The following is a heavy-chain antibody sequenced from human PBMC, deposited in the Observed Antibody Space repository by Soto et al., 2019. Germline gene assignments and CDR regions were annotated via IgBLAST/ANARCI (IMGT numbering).Heavy chain of an antibody. CDR3: AKWSYLDY. CDR1: GFSFASFA. Sequence: DVRLAESGGGLAQPGGSLRLSCTTSGFSFASFAMTWVRQVPGKGLEWVATISGSDGKTYYADSVKGRFSISRDTSRNTLYLQMNSLRADDTAIYYCAKWSYLDYWGQGTRVTVSS. V-gene: IGHV3-23*04. J-gene: IGHJ4*02. D-gene: IGHD3-3*01. CDR2: ISGSDGKT.